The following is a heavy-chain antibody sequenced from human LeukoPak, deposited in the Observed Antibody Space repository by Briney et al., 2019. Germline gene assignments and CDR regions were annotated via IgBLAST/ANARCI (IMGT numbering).Heavy chain of an antibody. J-gene: IGHJ4*02. CDR2: ISATGNFI. CDR3: AKAAGVGTQLWLFDY. Sequence: GGSPRLSCAASGFTFSNAWMNWVRQAPGKGLEWVSSISATGNFIYYADSVKGRFTISRDNSKNTLYLQMNSLRAEDTAVYYCAKAAGVGTQLWLFDYWGQGTLVTVSS. D-gene: IGHD5-18*01. CDR1: GFTFSNAW. V-gene: IGHV3-23*01.